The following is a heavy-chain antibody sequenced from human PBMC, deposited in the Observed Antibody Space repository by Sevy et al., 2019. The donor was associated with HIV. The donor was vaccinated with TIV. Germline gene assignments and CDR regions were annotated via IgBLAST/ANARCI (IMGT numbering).Heavy chain of an antibody. Sequence: SETLSLTCTVSGVSVSPYYWAWIRQPPGKGLECVAFSGSTNYNPSLKSRATKSVDTSKNQFSLKLSSVTAADTAIYYCARGGPNQQQLDYFDHWGQGTLVTVSS. CDR2: SGST. J-gene: IGHJ4*02. CDR3: ARGGPNQQQLDYFDH. V-gene: IGHV4-59*02. CDR1: GVSVSPYY. D-gene: IGHD1-1*01.